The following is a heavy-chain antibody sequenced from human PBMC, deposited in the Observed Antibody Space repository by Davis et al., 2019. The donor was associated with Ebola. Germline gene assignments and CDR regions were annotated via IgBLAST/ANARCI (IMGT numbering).Heavy chain of an antibody. J-gene: IGHJ5*01. Sequence: PSETLSLTCSVSGGSMITNTAYWGWIRQSPGKGLEWIGSVFYSGSTHYNPSLKRRVSMSIDTSKKHFSLDRRSVTATDTAIYYCARERRFSSWFDSWGQGTLVTVSS. CDR1: GGSMITNTAY. V-gene: IGHV4-39*07. CDR2: VFYSGST. D-gene: IGHD6-13*01. CDR3: ARERRFSSWFDS.